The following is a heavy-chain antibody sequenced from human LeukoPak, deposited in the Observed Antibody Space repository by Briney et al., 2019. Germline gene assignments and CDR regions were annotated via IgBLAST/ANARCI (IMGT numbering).Heavy chain of an antibody. V-gene: IGHV4-39*01. CDR2: IYYSGST. Sequence: SETLSLTCTVSGGSISSSSYYWGWIRQPPGKGLEWIGSIYYSGSTYYNPSLKSRVTISVDTSKNQFSLKLSSVTAADTAVYYCARGKELAFKVYYYYYMDVWGKGTTVTVSS. CDR3: ARGKELAFKVYYYYYMDV. J-gene: IGHJ6*03. D-gene: IGHD1-26*01. CDR1: GGSISSSSYY.